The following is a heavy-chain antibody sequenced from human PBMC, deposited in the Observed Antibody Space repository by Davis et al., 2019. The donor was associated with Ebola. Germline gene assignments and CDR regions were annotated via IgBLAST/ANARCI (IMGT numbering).Heavy chain of an antibody. V-gene: IGHV1-69*04. D-gene: IGHD1-26*01. CDR3: ASPPYSGSYPDAFDI. Sequence: SVPVSRMASVCTFSSYAISRVRQLPGQGLEWMGRIIPILGIANYAQKFQGRVTITADKSTSTAYMELSSLRSEDTAVYYCASPPYSGSYPDAFDIWGQGTMVTVSS. CDR2: IIPILGIA. CDR1: VCTFSSYA. J-gene: IGHJ3*02.